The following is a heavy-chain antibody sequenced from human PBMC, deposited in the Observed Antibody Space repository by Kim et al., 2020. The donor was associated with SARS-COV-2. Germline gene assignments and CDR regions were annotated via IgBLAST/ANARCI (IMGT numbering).Heavy chain of an antibody. J-gene: IGHJ4*02. V-gene: IGHV4-31*03. D-gene: IGHD2-21*02. CDR1: GGSISSGGYY. CDR3: ARSSPQLYCGGDCYSVFFDY. CDR2: IYYSGST. Sequence: SETLSLTCTVSGGSISSGGYYWSWIRQHPGKGLEWIGYIYYSGSTYYNPSLKSRVTISVDTSMTAADTAVYYCARSSPQLYCGGDCYSVFFDYWGQGTLGTVSS.